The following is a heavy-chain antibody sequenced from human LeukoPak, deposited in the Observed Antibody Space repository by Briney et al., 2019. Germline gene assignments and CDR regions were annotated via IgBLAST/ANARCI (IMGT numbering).Heavy chain of an antibody. Sequence: GGSLRLSCAASGFIFSSYSMSWVRQAPGKGLEWVSVITGSGGNTYYADSVKGRFTISKDNSKNAVYLQMSSLRVDDTAVYYCAKAASSSWPSYYYGMDVWGQGTTVTVSS. CDR2: ITGSGGNT. CDR1: GFIFSSYS. V-gene: IGHV3-23*01. D-gene: IGHD6-13*01. CDR3: AKAASSSWPSYYYGMDV. J-gene: IGHJ6*02.